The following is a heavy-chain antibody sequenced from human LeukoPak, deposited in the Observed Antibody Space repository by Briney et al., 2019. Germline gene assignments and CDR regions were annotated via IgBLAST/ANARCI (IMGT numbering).Heavy chain of an antibody. CDR2: IIPILGIA. CDR1: GGTFSSYA. Sequence: RASVKVSCKASGGTFSSYAISWVRQAPGQGLEWMGRIIPILGIANYAQKFQGRVTITADKSTSTAYMELSSLRSEDTAVYYCAKEEGYGYLDYWGQGTLVTVSS. V-gene: IGHV1-69*04. CDR3: AKEEGYGYLDY. D-gene: IGHD5-18*01. J-gene: IGHJ4*02.